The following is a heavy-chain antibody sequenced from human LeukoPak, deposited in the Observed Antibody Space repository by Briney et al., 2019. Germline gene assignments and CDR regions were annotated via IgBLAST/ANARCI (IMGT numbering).Heavy chain of an antibody. CDR2: FDPEDGET. Sequence: ASAKVSCKVSGYTLTELSMHWVRQAPGKGLEWMGGFDPEDGETIYAQKFQGRVTMTEDTSTDTAYMELSSLRSEDTAVYYCATEVGSNNWFDPWGQGTLVTVSS. V-gene: IGHV1-24*01. CDR3: ATEVGSNNWFDP. J-gene: IGHJ5*02. D-gene: IGHD1-26*01. CDR1: GYTLTELS.